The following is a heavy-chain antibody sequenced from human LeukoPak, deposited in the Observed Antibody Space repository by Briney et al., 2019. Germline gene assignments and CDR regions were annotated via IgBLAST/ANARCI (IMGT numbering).Heavy chain of an antibody. CDR3: AHRLRARTMAFDI. CDR1: GFSFSTNGVA. J-gene: IGHJ3*02. D-gene: IGHD1/OR15-1a*01. Sequence: ESGPTLVKPTQTLTLTCTYSGFSFSTNGVAVGWIRQPPGKALEWLALLFWDDDERYNSSLKTRLSITKDTSKNQVVLTMTNMDPLDTATYYCAHRLRARTMAFDIWGPGTMVTVSS. V-gene: IGHV2-5*02. CDR2: LFWDDDE.